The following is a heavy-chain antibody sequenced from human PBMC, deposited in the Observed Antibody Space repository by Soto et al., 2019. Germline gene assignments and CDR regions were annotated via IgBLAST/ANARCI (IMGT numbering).Heavy chain of an antibody. Sequence: EVQLVESGGGLVQPGGSLRLSCAASGFTFSSYSMNWVRQAPGKGLEWVSYISSSGYTTYYADSVKGRFTISRDNVEKALYLQINSLRAEDTAVYYCERDPTDIWGQGTMVTVSS. D-gene: IGHD4-17*01. CDR3: ERDPTDI. J-gene: IGHJ3*02. CDR1: GFTFSSYS. V-gene: IGHV3-48*01. CDR2: ISSSGYTT.